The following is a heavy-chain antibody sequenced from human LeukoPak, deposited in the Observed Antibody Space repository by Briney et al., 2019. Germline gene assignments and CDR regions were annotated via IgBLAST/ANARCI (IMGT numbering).Heavy chain of an antibody. CDR2: INSDGGTT. CDR1: GFTFGTYW. D-gene: IGHD3-10*01. Sequence: GGSLRLSCAAFGFTFGTYWMHWVRQAPGKGLVWVSGINSDGGTTTYADSVKGRFTISRDNAKNTLYLQMNNLRAEDTAIYYCATDSYVSGSYYRLFYWGQGTLVTVSS. J-gene: IGHJ4*02. CDR3: ATDSYVSGSYYRLFY. V-gene: IGHV3-74*01.